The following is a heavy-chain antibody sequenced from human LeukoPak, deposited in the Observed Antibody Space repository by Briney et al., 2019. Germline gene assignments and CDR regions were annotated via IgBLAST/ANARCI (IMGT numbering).Heavy chain of an antibody. CDR1: GFTFTSSA. J-gene: IGHJ4*02. CDR3: AAVPSQLERQTPV. Sequence: ASVKVSCKASGFTFTSSAMQWVRQARGQRLEWIGWIVVGSGNTNYAQKFQERVTITRDMSTSTAYMELSSLRSEDTAVYYCAAVPSQLERQTPVWGQGTLVTGSS. CDR2: IVVGSGNT. D-gene: IGHD1-1*01. V-gene: IGHV1-58*02.